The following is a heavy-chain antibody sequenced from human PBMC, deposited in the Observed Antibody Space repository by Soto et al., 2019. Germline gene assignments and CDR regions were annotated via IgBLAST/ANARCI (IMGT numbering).Heavy chain of an antibody. CDR2: ISSSGSTI. CDR3: ASSPRGGATPFQH. J-gene: IGHJ1*01. CDR1: GFTFSSYE. Sequence: GGSLRLSCAASGFTFSSYEMNWVRQAPGKGLEWVSYISSSGSTIYYTDSVKGRFTISRDNATNSLYLQMNSMRAEDTAVYYCASSPRGGATPFQHWGQGTMVTVSS. D-gene: IGHD1-26*01. V-gene: IGHV3-48*03.